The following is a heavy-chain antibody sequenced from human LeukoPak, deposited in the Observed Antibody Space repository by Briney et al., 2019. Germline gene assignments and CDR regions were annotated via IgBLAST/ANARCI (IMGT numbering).Heavy chain of an antibody. CDR1: GGSISSYY. CDR3: ARVGTMVRGTRYGMDV. CDR2: IYYSGST. D-gene: IGHD3-10*01. V-gene: IGHV4-59*01. J-gene: IGHJ6*02. Sequence: SETLSLTCTVSGGSISSYYWSWIRQPPGKGLEWIGYIYYSGSTNYNPSLKSRVTISVDTSKNRFSLKLSSVTAADTAVYYCARVGTMVRGTRYGMDVWGQGTTVTVSS.